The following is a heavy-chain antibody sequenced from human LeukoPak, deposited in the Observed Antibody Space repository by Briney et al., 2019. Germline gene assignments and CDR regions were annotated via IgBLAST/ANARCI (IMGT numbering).Heavy chain of an antibody. CDR1: GFTFRTYW. CDR2: IKPDGSEK. J-gene: IGHJ4*02. Sequence: PGGSLRLSCAASGFTFRTYWMSWVRQTPGKGLEWVAKIKPDGSEKSYLDSVKGRLTISRDNAKTSVYLQMNSLRVEDTALYYCARGQLADTYWGQGALVTVSS. V-gene: IGHV3-7*01. D-gene: IGHD2-15*01. CDR3: ARGQLADTY.